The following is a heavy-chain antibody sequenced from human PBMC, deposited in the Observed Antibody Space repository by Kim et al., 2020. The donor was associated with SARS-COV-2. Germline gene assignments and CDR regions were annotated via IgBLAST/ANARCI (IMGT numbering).Heavy chain of an antibody. D-gene: IGHD1-1*01. CDR1: GGSISSYY. J-gene: IGHJ6*02. CDR3: AREGTDYYYYGMDV. CDR2: IYYSGST. V-gene: IGHV4-59*01. Sequence: SETLSLTCTVSGGSISSYYWSWIRQPPGKGLEWIGYIYYSGSTNYNPSLKSRVTISVDTSKNQFSLKLSSVTAADTAVYYFAREGTDYYYYGMDVWGQGTTVTVSS.